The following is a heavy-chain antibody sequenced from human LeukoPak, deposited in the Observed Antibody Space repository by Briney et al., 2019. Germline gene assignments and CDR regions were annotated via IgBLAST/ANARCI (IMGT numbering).Heavy chain of an antibody. J-gene: IGHJ6*03. CDR2: IYTSGST. D-gene: IGHD2-2*01. V-gene: IGHV4-4*07. CDR3: ARDGDVNKSPYCSSTSCSYYYYYYMDV. Sequence: NPSETLSLTCTVSGVSISSYYWSWIRQPAGKGLEWIGRIYTSGSTNYNPSLKSRVTMSVDTSKNQFSLKLSSVTAADTAVYYCARDGDVNKSPYCSSTSCSYYYYYYMDVWGKGTTVTVSS. CDR1: GVSISSYY.